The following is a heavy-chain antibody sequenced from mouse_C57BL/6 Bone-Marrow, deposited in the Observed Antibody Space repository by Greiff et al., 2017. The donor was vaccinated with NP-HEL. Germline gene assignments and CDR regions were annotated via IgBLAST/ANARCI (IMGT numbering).Heavy chain of an antibody. V-gene: IGHV1-26*01. CDR1: GYTFTDYY. D-gene: IGHD2-4*01. J-gene: IGHJ4*01. CDR3: AREGLRHLAMDY. Sequence: VQLQQSGPELVKPGASVKISCKASGYTFTDYYMNWVKQSHGKSLEWIGDINPNNGGTSYNQKFKGKATLTVDQSSSTAYMELRSLTSEDSAVYYCAREGLRHLAMDYWGQGTSVTVSS. CDR2: INPNNGGT.